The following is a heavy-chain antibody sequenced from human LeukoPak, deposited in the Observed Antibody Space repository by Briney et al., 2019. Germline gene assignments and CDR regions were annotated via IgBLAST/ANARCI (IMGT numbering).Heavy chain of an antibody. CDR1: GYTFTSYG. CDR3: ARGPSYCSSTSCLPHGNAFDI. CDR2: ISAYNGNT. V-gene: IGHV1-18*01. J-gene: IGHJ3*02. Sequence: GASVKVSCKASGYTFTSYGIGWVRQAPGQGLEWMGWISAYNGNTNYAQKLQGRVTMTTDTSTSTAYMELRSLRSDDTAVYYCARGPSYCSSTSCLPHGNAFDIWGQGTMVTVSS. D-gene: IGHD2-2*01.